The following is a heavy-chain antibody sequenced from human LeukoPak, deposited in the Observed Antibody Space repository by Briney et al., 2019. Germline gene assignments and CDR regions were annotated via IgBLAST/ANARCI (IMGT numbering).Heavy chain of an antibody. CDR1: GGSISNSPYY. J-gene: IGHJ5*02. CDR2: VYYTGST. CDR3: ARGTANWFDP. V-gene: IGHV4-39*07. Sequence: SETLSLTCTVSGGSISNSPYYWGWIRQPPGKGLEWIASVYYTGSTFYNPSLKSRVTISVDTSKNQFSLKLSSVTAADTAVYYCARGTANWFDPWGQGTLVTVSS. D-gene: IGHD3-10*01.